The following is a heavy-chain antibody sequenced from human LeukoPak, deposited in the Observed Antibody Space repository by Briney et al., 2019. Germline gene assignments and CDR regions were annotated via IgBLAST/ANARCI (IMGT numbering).Heavy chain of an antibody. V-gene: IGHV3-21*01. J-gene: IGHJ1*01. CDR2: ISCSSSYI. CDR3: ARDSSSWYSLQYFQH. D-gene: IGHD6-13*01. CDR1: GFTFSSYS. Sequence: PGGSLRLSCAASGFTFSSYSMNWVRQAPAKGLEWVSYISCSSSYIYYADSVKGRFTISRDNAKNSLYLQMNSLRAEDTAVYYCARDSSSWYSLQYFQHWGQRTLDTVSS.